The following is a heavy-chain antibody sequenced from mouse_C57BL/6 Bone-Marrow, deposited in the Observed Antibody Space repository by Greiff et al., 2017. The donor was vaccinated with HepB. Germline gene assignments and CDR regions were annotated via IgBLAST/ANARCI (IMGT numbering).Heavy chain of an antibody. CDR3: FYSNYGWFYAMDY. D-gene: IGHD2-5*01. Sequence: QVQLQQSGAELASPGASVTLSCKASGYTFTDHIMNWVKKRPGQGLEWIGRSYPVSGETNYNQKFMGKATFSVDRSCSTVYMVLNSLTSEDPAVYYCFYSNYGWFYAMDYWGQGTSVTVSS. J-gene: IGHJ4*01. CDR2: SYPVSGET. V-gene: IGHV1-11*01. CDR1: GYTFTDHI.